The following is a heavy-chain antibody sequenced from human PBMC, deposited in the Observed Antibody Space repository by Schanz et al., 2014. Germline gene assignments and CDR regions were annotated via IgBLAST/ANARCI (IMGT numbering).Heavy chain of an antibody. CDR3: AKDPSHGDYDYYFDY. D-gene: IGHD3-22*01. CDR1: GFTFSSYG. Sequence: QVQLVESGGGVVQFGRSLRLSCVASGFTFSSYGMHWVRQAPGKGLEWVAVIWYDENNKYYGDSVKGRFTISRDNSKNTLYLQMNSLRAEDTAVYYCAKDPSHGDYDYYFDYWGQGTLVTVSS. J-gene: IGHJ4*02. CDR2: IWYDENNK. V-gene: IGHV3-33*06.